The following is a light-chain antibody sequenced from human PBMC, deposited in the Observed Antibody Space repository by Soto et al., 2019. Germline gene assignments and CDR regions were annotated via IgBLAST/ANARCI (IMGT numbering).Light chain of an antibody. Sequence: QSALTQPPSVSGSPGQSVTISCTGTSSDVESYDRVSWYQQPPGTAPKLMLYEVSNRPSGVPDRFSGSKSGNTASLTISGLQAEDEADYYCSLYTSSSTFVFGTGTKVTGL. J-gene: IGLJ1*01. CDR1: SSDVESYDR. CDR3: SLYTSSSTFV. CDR2: EVS. V-gene: IGLV2-18*01.